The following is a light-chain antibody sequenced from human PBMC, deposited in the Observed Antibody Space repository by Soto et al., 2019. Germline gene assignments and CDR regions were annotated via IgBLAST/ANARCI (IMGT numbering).Light chain of an antibody. V-gene: IGKV3-20*01. J-gene: IGKJ2*01. CDR1: QSVSNDF. CDR3: QQYGSSSGYT. CDR2: GAS. Sequence: EIVLTQSPGILSLSPGERATLSCRASQSVSNDFLAWYQQKPGQAPRLLIYGASTRATDVPDRFSGSGSGADFTLSISRLEPEDFAVYYCQQYGSSSGYTFGQGTKLEIK.